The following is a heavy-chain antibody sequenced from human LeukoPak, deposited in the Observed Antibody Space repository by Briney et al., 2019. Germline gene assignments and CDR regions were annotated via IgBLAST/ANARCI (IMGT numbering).Heavy chain of an antibody. D-gene: IGHD3-22*01. Sequence: GESLKISCKGSGYSFTSYWIGWVRQMPGKGLEWMGIIYPGDSDTRYSPSFQGQVTISADKSISTAYLQWSGLKASDTAIYYCARALTYDSSGQDDAFDIWGQGTMVTVSS. CDR2: IYPGDSDT. V-gene: IGHV5-51*01. J-gene: IGHJ3*02. CDR1: GYSFTSYW. CDR3: ARALTYDSSGQDDAFDI.